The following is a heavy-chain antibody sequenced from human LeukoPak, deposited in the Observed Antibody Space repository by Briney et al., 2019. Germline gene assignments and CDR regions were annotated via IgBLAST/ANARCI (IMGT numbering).Heavy chain of an antibody. D-gene: IGHD6-13*01. CDR2: INHSGST. CDR1: GGSFSGYY. Sequence: PSETLSLTCAVYGGSFSGYYWSWIRQPPGKGLEWIGEINHSGSTNYNPSLKSRVTISVDTSKNQFSLKLSSVTAADTAVYYCARGQSSSSWYSHWGQGTLVTVSS. J-gene: IGHJ4*02. V-gene: IGHV4-34*01. CDR3: ARGQSSSSWYSH.